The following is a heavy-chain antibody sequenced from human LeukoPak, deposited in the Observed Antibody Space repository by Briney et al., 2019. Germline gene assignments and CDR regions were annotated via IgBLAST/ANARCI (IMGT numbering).Heavy chain of an antibody. CDR1: GCSSTSCW. V-gene: IGHV5-51*01. CDR3: ARHRDGYNPFDY. Sequence: GESLKISCKGSGCSSTSCWIGWVRQIPGKGLEWMGIIYPFNSDTRYSPSFQGQVTISADESINTAYLQWGSLKASDTAIYYCARHRDGYNPFDYWGQGTLVTVSS. J-gene: IGHJ4*02. CDR2: IYPFNSDT. D-gene: IGHD5-24*01.